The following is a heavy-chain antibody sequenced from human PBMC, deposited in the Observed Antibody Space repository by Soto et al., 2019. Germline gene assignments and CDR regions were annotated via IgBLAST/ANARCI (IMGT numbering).Heavy chain of an antibody. CDR2: ISGSGGST. V-gene: IGHV3-23*01. Sequence: EVQLLESGGGLVQPGGSLGLSCAASGFAFSSYAMSWVRQAPGKGLEWVSAISGSGGSTYHADSVKGLFTIARDSSKNTLYLQTNSQRAEDTAVYYCAKHLQNDDYYDMDVWGQGTTVTVAS. CDR3: AKHLQNDDYYDMDV. CDR1: GFAFSSYA. J-gene: IGHJ6*02. D-gene: IGHD1-1*01.